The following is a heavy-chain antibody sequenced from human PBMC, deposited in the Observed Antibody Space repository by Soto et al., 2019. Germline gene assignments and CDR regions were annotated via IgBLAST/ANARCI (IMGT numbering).Heavy chain of an antibody. CDR1: GDSVSSNSAG. V-gene: IGHV6-1*01. J-gene: IGHJ6*03. CDR2: TYYKSKWFN. Sequence: QVPLQLSGPGLMEPSQTLSLTCAISGDSVSSNSAGWNWVRQTPSRGLEWLGRTYYKSKWFNNYAASVKSRITINPDTSQNQFSLHLDSVTPEDTAVYFCARGSWDDVSGHYYMDVWGKGTTVTVSS. CDR3: ARGSWDDVSGHYYMDV. D-gene: IGHD5-12*01.